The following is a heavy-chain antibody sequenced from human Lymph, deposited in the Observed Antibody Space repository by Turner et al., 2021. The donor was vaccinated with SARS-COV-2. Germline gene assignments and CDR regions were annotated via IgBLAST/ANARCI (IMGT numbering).Heavy chain of an antibody. D-gene: IGHD1-26*01. CDR3: ARHPRLYSGSYSGAFDT. CDR1: GDTISSTTYY. J-gene: IGHJ3*02. Sequence: QLQLQVWGPGLVKPSASPSITCTVPGDTISSTTYYWGWIRQPPGMGLYWIGNINYSSGTYYNPSLKSPVTISVYTSKNQFSLKLSSVTASDTAVYDCARHPRLYSGSYSGAFDTWGQGTMVTVSS. CDR2: INYSSGT. V-gene: IGHV4-39*01.